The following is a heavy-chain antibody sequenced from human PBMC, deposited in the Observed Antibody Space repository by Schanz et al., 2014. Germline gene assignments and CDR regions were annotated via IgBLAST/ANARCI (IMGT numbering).Heavy chain of an antibody. CDR2: ISRDGTTS. CDR1: GFIFNDYY. Sequence: QVQLVESGGGLVMPGGSLRLSCAASGFIFNDYYMNWIRQAPGKGLEWLSYISRDGTTSYYADSVKGRFTISRDNAKNSLYLEMTSLRGEDTAVYYCARQRSYFYAMDVWGQGTTVTVSS. CDR3: ARQRSYFYAMDV. V-gene: IGHV3-11*01. J-gene: IGHJ6*02.